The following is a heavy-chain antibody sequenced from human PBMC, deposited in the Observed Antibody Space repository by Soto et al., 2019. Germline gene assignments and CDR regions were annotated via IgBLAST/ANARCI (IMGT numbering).Heavy chain of an antibody. CDR2: ISGSGGST. V-gene: IGHV3-23*01. Sequence: PGGSLRLSCAASGFTFSSYAMSWVRQAPGKGLEWVSAISGSGGSTYYADSVKGRFTISRDNSKNTLYLQMNSLRAEDTAVYYCAKDRGYSGLYNLLDPWGQGTLVTFSS. CDR1: GFTFSSYA. J-gene: IGHJ5*02. D-gene: IGHD6-13*01. CDR3: AKDRGYSGLYNLLDP.